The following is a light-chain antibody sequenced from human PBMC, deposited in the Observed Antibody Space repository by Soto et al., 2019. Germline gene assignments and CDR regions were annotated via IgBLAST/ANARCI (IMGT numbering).Light chain of an antibody. CDR3: QQRSKWPT. J-gene: IGKJ4*01. CDR1: QGVSSY. CDR2: DAS. Sequence: EIVLTQSPATLSLSPGERATLSCRASQGVSSYLAWYQQKPGQAPRLLIYDASNRATGIPARFSGSGSGTHFARTISSLEPEDFAVYYCQQRSKWPTFGGGTKVEIK. V-gene: IGKV3-11*01.